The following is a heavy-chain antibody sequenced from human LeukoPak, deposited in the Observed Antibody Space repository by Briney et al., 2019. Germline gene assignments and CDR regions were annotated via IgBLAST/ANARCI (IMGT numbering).Heavy chain of an antibody. Sequence: GESLKISCKGSGYSFTSYWIGWVRQMPGKGLEWMGIIYPGDSDTRYSPSFQGQVTVSADKSISTAYLQWSSLKASDTAMYYCARSGYSSGWGLDYWGQGTLVTVSS. CDR2: IYPGDSDT. CDR1: GYSFTSYW. V-gene: IGHV5-51*01. J-gene: IGHJ4*02. CDR3: ARSGYSSGWGLDY. D-gene: IGHD6-19*01.